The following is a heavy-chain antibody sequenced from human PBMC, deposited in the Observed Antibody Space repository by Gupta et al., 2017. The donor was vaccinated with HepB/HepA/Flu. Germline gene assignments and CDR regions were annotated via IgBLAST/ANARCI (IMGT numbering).Heavy chain of an antibody. CDR1: GFSLSNARMG. CDR2: IFSNDEK. CDR3: ARPTVVVPAAMDYYMDV. D-gene: IGHD2-2*01. J-gene: IGHJ6*03. Sequence: QVTLKESGPVLVKPTETLTLTCTVSGFSLSNARMGVSWLRPPPGKALEWLAHIFSNDEKSYSTSLKSRLTISKDTSKSQVVLTMTNMDPVDTATYYCARPTVVVPAAMDYYMDVWGKGTTVTVSS. V-gene: IGHV2-26*01.